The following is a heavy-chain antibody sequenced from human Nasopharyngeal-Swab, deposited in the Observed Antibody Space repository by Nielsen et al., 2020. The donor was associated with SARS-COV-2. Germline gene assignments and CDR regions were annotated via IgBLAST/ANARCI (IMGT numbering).Heavy chain of an antibody. CDR2: MYPRDSDT. Sequence: GESLKISWKGSGYSFSSYWSGWVRQMPGKGLEWMGIMYPRDSDTRYSPSFQGQVTISADKSISTAYLQWSSLKASDTAMYYCATAYNGNYYWDYWGQGTLVTVSS. D-gene: IGHD1-7*01. CDR3: ATAYNGNYYWDY. J-gene: IGHJ4*02. V-gene: IGHV5-51*01. CDR1: GYSFSSYW.